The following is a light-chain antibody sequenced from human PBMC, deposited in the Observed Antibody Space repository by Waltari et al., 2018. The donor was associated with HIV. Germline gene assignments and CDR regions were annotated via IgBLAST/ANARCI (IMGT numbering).Light chain of an antibody. J-gene: IGLJ1*01. V-gene: IGLV1-40*01. Sequence: QSLLAQPPSVSGAPGQMVPISSTGTSPNIGAGYVVHWYQQLPGTAPKFLIYGNTNRPSGVPDRFSGSKSGSSASLAITGLQAEDEADYYCQSYDTSLSAYVFGTGTKVTVL. CDR2: GNT. CDR3: QSYDTSLSAYV. CDR1: SPNIGAGYV.